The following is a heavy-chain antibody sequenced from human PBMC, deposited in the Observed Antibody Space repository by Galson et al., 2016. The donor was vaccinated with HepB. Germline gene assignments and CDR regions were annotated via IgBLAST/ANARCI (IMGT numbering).Heavy chain of an antibody. D-gene: IGHD6-19*01. CDR3: GQYRSRSAWYPY. V-gene: IGHV2-5*02. Sequence: PALVKPTQTLTLTCTFSGFSFDTPGVGVGWIRQPPGKALEWLALVYWDDDKRYSPSLKNRLTVTKDSSRDQVVLTMTSMDAVDTATYYCGQYRSRSAWYPYWGQGIPVTVSS. J-gene: IGHJ4*02. CDR1: GFSFDTPGVG. CDR2: VYWDDDK.